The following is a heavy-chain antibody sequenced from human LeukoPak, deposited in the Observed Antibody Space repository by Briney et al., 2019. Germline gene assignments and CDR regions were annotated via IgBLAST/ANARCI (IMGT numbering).Heavy chain of an antibody. CDR1: GYTFTNSY. V-gene: IGHV1-46*01. CDR3: ASSYYGSGSRPSSFDY. Sequence: ASVKVSCKASGYTFTNSYMHWVRQPPGQGLEWMGIINPSGGSTSYAQKFQGRVTMTRDTSTSTVYMELSSLRSEDTAVYYCASSYYGSGSRPSSFDYWGQGTLVTVSS. J-gene: IGHJ4*02. D-gene: IGHD3-10*01. CDR2: INPSGGST.